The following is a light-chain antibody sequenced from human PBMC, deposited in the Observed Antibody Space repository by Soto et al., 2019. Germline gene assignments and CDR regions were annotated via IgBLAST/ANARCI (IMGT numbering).Light chain of an antibody. J-gene: IGKJ4*01. CDR1: QGISSW. Sequence: DIPMAQSPSSVSASVGDRGTITCLACQGISSWLAWFQQKPGKAPKLLIYASSSLQSGVPSRFSGSESRTDFTLTISSQQPEDFATYYCQQANSFPLTFGGGTKVELK. CDR2: ASS. V-gene: IGKV1-12*01. CDR3: QQANSFPLT.